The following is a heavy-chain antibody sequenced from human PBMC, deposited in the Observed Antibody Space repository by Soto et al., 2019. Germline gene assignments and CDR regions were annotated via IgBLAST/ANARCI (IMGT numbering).Heavy chain of an antibody. V-gene: IGHV5-10-1*01. D-gene: IGHD6-19*01. CDR3: ARPHGCGNWFDP. J-gene: IGHJ5*02. Sequence: GESLKISCNGSGYSFTRYCIIWVLQMPGKGLEWMGRIDASDSYTNYSPSFQGDVTISADKSISTAYLQWSSLKASDTAMYYCARPHGCGNWFDPWGQGTLVTVSS. CDR1: GYSFTRYC. CDR2: IDASDSYT.